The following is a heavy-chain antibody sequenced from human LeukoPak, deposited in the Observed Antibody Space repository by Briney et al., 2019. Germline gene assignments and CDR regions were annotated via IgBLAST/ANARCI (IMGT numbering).Heavy chain of an antibody. Sequence: PSETLSLTCTVSGGSISSSSYYWGWIRQPPGKGLEWIGSIYYSGSTYYNPSLKSRVTISVDTSKNQFSLKLSSVTAADTAVYYCARGIEWTDYGDYEGWYFDLWGRGTLVTVSS. V-gene: IGHV4-39*07. J-gene: IGHJ2*01. D-gene: IGHD4-17*01. CDR1: GGSISSSSYY. CDR3: ARGIEWTDYGDYEGWYFDL. CDR2: IYYSGST.